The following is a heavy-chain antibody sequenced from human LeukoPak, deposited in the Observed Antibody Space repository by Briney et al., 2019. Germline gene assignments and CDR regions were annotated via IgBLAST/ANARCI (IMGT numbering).Heavy chain of an antibody. D-gene: IGHD3-16*01. V-gene: IGHV4-59*01. CDR1: GDSISSDN. CDR3: ARRSWAARDAFDI. CDR2: IYHSGST. J-gene: IGHJ3*02. Sequence: SETLSLTCSGSGDSISSDNWNWIRQPPGKGLEWIGYIYHSGSTNYNPSLKSRVTISVDTSKNQFSLKLSSVTAADTAVYFCARRSWAARDAFDIWGQGTMVTVSS.